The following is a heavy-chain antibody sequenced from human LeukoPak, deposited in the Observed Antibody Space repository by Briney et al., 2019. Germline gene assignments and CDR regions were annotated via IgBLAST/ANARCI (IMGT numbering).Heavy chain of an antibody. CDR1: GYTFTSYD. V-gene: IGHV1-8*03. D-gene: IGHD3-3*01. CDR3: ARDHPYDFPSEGNWFDP. J-gene: IGHJ5*02. CDR2: MNPNSGNT. Sequence: ASVKVSCKASGYTFTSYDIDWVRQATGQGLEWMGWMNPNSGNTGYAQKFQGRVTITRNTSISTAYMELSSLRSEDTAVYYCARDHPYDFPSEGNWFDPWGQGTLVTVSS.